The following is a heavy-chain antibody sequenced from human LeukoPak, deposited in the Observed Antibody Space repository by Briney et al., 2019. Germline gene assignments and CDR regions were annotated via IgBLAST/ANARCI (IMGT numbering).Heavy chain of an antibody. CDR2: ISGSGGST. CDR3: AKDSGGNTPFDY. D-gene: IGHD4-23*01. V-gene: IGHV3-23*01. CDR1: GFTFSSYA. J-gene: IGHJ4*02. Sequence: GGSRRLSCAASGFTFSSYAMSWVRQAPGKGLLWVSAISGSGGSTYYADSVKGRFTISRDNSKNTLSLQMNSLRAEDTAVYYCAKDSGGNTPFDYWGQGTLVTVSS.